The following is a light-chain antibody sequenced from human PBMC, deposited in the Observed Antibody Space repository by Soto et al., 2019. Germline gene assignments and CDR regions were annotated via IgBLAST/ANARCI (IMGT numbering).Light chain of an antibody. J-gene: IGLJ1*01. V-gene: IGLV2-14*01. CDR1: RSDNGASNS. CDR3: ISYKTDTFV. CDR2: EAT. Sequence: QSVLTQPASVSGSPGQSITISCAGTRSDNGASNSVSWYQHLPGRSPTLIIYEATNRPSGVSERFSGSKAGDTASLTISGLQADDEAEYFCISYKTDTFVFGSGTKVTVL.